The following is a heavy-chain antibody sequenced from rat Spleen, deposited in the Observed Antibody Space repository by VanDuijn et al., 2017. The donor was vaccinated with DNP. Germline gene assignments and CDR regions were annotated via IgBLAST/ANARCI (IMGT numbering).Heavy chain of an antibody. CDR1: GFTFSDYN. V-gene: IGHV5S10*01. D-gene: IGHD1-6*01. CDR3: ASRAPGDYFYGGYFDY. J-gene: IGHJ2*01. CDR2: IIYDGSRT. Sequence: EVQLVESGGGLVQPGRSLKLSCAASGFTFSDYNMTWVRQAPKKGIEWVATIIYDGSRTYYRDSVRGRFKISIDIANSTLYLQMDSLRSEDTATYYCASRAPGDYFYGGYFDYWGQGVMVTVSS.